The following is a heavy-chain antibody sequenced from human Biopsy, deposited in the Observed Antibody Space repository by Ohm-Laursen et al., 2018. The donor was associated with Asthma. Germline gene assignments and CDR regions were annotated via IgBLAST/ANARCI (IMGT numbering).Heavy chain of an antibody. V-gene: IGHV1-69*13. CDR2: LIPVLGTP. J-gene: IGHJ6*02. Sequence: ASVNVSCKASGGSFSNYAISWVRQAPGQGLEWLGGLIPVLGTPDHAQMFEGRVTITADESTSTAYMELSSLSSEDTAVYYCARGYSGSDRIVYYYSGLEVWGQGTTVTVSS. D-gene: IGHD5-12*01. CDR1: GGSFSNYA. CDR3: ARGYSGSDRIVYYYSGLEV.